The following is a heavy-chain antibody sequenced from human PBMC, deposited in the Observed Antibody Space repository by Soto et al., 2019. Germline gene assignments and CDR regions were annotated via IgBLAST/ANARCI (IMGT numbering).Heavy chain of an antibody. Sequence: QVQLVQSGAEVKKPGASVKVSCKASGYTFTSYAMHWVRQAPGQRLEWMGWINAGNGNTKYSQKFQGRVTITRDTSASTAYMELSSLRSEDTAVYYWAREDSTIFGVPTHDAFDIWGQGTMVTVSS. J-gene: IGHJ3*02. CDR3: AREDSTIFGVPTHDAFDI. CDR2: INAGNGNT. V-gene: IGHV1-3*01. CDR1: GYTFTSYA. D-gene: IGHD3-3*01.